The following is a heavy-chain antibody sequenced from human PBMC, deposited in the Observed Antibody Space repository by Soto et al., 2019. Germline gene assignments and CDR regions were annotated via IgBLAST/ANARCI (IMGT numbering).Heavy chain of an antibody. CDR1: GDTFSTYT. CDR2: IIPRSATS. V-gene: IGHV1-69*13. J-gene: IGHJ6*02. D-gene: IGHD2-15*01. Sequence: SVKVSCKASGDTFSTYTITWMRQAPGQGLEWMGGIIPRSATSKYAQKFQGRVTITADESTSTVYMELRTLRPEDTAVYYCAREGIVLVPTTVNSDYYYYAMDVWGQGTTVTVSS. CDR3: AREGIVLVPTTVNSDYYYYAMDV.